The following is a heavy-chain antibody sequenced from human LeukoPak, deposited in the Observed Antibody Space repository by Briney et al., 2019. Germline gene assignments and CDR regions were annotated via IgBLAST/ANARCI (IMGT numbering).Heavy chain of an antibody. CDR3: ARTSSGWYDY. D-gene: IGHD6-19*01. V-gene: IGHV4-59*01. CDR1: GGSISSYY. CDR2: IYYSGST. Sequence: ETLSLTCTVSGGSISSYYWSWIRQPPGKGLEWIGYIYYSGSTNYNPSLKSRVTISVDTSKNQFSLKLSSVTAADTAVYYCARTSSGWYDYWGQGTLVTVSS. J-gene: IGHJ4*02.